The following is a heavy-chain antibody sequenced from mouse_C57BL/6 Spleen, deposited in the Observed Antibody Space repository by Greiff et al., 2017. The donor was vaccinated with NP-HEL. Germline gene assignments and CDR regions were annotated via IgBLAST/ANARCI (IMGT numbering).Heavy chain of an antibody. CDR3: ARHKGGNPYFDY. Sequence: EVMLVESGGDLVKPGGSLKLSCAASGFTFSSYGMSWVRQTPDKRLEWVATISSGGSYTYYPASVKGRFTMSRDNAKNTQYLQMSSLKSENTAMYYCARHKGGNPYFDYWGQGTTLTVSS. V-gene: IGHV5-6*01. D-gene: IGHD2-1*01. CDR2: ISSGGSYT. CDR1: GFTFSSYG. J-gene: IGHJ2*01.